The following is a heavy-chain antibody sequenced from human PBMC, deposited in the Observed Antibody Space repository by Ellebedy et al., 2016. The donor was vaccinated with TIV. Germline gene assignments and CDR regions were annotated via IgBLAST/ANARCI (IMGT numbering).Heavy chain of an antibody. Sequence: ASVKVSCKASGFAFGDFAVQWVRQARGQRLEWIGWIDAGSGTSSYAQRFQERVNITRDMSTTTGYMELRSLRSDDTAVYYCARVLALQDYYDSSGYYYAGLDYWGQGTLVTVSS. V-gene: IGHV1-58*01. CDR1: GFAFGDFA. D-gene: IGHD3-22*01. CDR3: ARVLALQDYYDSSGYYYAGLDY. CDR2: IDAGSGTS. J-gene: IGHJ4*02.